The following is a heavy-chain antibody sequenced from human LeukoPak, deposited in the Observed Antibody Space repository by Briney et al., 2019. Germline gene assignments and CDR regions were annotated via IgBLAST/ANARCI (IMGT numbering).Heavy chain of an antibody. J-gene: IGHJ3*02. CDR2: IRYDGSNK. CDR1: GFTFSSYG. V-gene: IGHV3-30*02. Sequence: PGGSLRLSCAASGFTFSSYGMHWVRQAPGKGLEWEAFIRYDGSNKYYADSVKGGFTISRDNSKNTLYLQMNSLGAEDTAVYYCAKDGGDSDAFDIWGQGTMVTVSS. CDR3: AKDGGDSDAFDI. D-gene: IGHD2-21*02.